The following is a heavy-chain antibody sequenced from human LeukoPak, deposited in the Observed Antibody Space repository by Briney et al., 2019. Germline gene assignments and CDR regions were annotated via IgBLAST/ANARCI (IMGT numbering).Heavy chain of an antibody. CDR3: ARGNIEVITLLDY. Sequence: ASVTVSCKASGYTFTSYDINWVRQAAGQGLEWMGWMNPNSGNTDYAQKFQGRVTMTRNTSISTAYMELSSLRSEDTAVYYCARGNIEVITLLDYWGQGTLVTVSS. J-gene: IGHJ4*02. CDR2: MNPNSGNT. V-gene: IGHV1-8*01. D-gene: IGHD3-22*01. CDR1: GYTFTSYD.